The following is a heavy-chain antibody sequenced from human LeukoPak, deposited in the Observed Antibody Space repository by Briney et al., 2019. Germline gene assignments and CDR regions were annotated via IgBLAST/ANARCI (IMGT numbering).Heavy chain of an antibody. Sequence: GSLRLSCAASGFTFTNYGMQWVRQAPGKGLEWVAVISFDGSNEYYADSVKGRFTISRDNSKNTLYLQMNSLRTEDTAVYYCAKGYSYGIKWGQGTLVTVSS. J-gene: IGHJ4*02. CDR1: GFTFTNYG. CDR2: ISFDGSNE. D-gene: IGHD5-18*01. V-gene: IGHV3-30*18. CDR3: AKGYSYGIK.